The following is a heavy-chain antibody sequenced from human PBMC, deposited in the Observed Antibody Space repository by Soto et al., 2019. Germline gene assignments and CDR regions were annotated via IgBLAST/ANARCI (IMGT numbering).Heavy chain of an antibody. D-gene: IGHD3-16*02. V-gene: IGHV1-18*01. J-gene: IGHJ4*02. CDR3: ARSYRGNYFDY. CDR2: ISAYNGNT. Sequence: ASVKVSCKASGYTFTSYGISWGRQAPGQGFEWMGWISAYNGNTNYAQKLQGRVTMTTDTSTSTAYMELRSLRSDDTAVYYCARSYRGNYFDYWGQGTLVTVSS. CDR1: GYTFTSYG.